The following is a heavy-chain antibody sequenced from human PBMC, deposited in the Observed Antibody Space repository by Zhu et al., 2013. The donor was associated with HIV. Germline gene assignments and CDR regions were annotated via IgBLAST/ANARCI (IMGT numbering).Heavy chain of an antibody. CDR2: IIPIFGTA. CDR3: ARLGTSVYDSSGYYFDY. V-gene: IGHV1-69*12. CDR1: GGTFSSYA. D-gene: IGHD3-22*01. J-gene: IGHJ4*02. Sequence: QVQLVQSGAEVKKPGSSVKVSCKASGGTFSSYAINWVRQAPGQGLEWMGGIIPIFGTAHYAQKFQGRVTITADESTSTAYMELSSLRSDDTAVYYCARLGTSVYDSSGYYFDYWGQGTLVTVSS.